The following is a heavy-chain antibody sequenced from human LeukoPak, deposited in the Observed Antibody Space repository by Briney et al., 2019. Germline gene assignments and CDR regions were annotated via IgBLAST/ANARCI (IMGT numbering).Heavy chain of an antibody. CDR1: GYSIAHGFF. D-gene: IGHD2-21*01. Sequence: PSETLSLTCTVSGYSIAHGFFWAWIRQPPGGGLEWIGSLYHSGTTYYNTSLKSRISTSVDTSKNQFSPKLRLVTAADTAVYLRELKCHVINDWYFDLWGRGTLVTVSS. V-gene: IGHV4-38-2*02. CDR3: ELKCHVINDWYFDL. CDR2: LYHSGTT. J-gene: IGHJ2*01.